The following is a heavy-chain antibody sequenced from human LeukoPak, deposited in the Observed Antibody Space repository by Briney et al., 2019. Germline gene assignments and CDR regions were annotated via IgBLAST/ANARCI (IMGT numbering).Heavy chain of an antibody. Sequence: WASVKVSCEASGYTFTGYGISWVRQAPGQGLEWMGWISAYNGNTNYAQKLQGRVTMTTDTSTSTAYMELRSLRSDDTAVYYCARAATYYDFWSGYYRANYYFDYWGQGTLVTVSS. CDR1: GYTFTGYG. CDR2: ISAYNGNT. V-gene: IGHV1-18*01. J-gene: IGHJ4*02. CDR3: ARAATYYDFWSGYYRANYYFDY. D-gene: IGHD3-3*01.